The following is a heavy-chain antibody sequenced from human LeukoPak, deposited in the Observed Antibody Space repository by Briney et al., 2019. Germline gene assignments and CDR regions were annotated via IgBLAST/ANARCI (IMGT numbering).Heavy chain of an antibody. V-gene: IGHV4-34*01. CDR1: GGSFSGYS. CDR3: ARALYRRADYVWGSYRGYYYYMDV. CDR2: INHSGST. Sequence: PSETLSLTCAVYGGSFSGYSWSWIRQPPGKGLEWIGEINHSGSTDHNPSLKSRVTISVDTSKSQFSLKLSSVTAADTAVYYCARALYRRADYVWGSYRGYYYYMDVWGKGTTVTVSS. J-gene: IGHJ6*03. D-gene: IGHD3-16*02.